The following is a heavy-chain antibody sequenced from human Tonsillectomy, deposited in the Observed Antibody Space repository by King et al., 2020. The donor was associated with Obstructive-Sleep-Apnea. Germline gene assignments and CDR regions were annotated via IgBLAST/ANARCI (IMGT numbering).Heavy chain of an antibody. CDR1: GFTFDDYA. J-gene: IGHJ6*02. V-gene: IGHV3-9*01. CDR2: VTWNSGVI. D-gene: IGHD6-13*01. CDR3: AKDLRIGAAGSGYYYYGMDV. Sequence: VQLVESGGGLVQPGRSLRLSCAASGFTFDDYAMHWVRQAPGKGLEWGSGVTWNSGVIGYADSVKGRFPLSRDNAKNSLYLQMNRLRAADTALYYCAKDLRIGAAGSGYYYYGMDVWGQGTTVTVSS.